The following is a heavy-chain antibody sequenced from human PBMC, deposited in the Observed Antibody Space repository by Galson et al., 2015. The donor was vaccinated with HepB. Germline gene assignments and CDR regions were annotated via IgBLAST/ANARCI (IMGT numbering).Heavy chain of an antibody. Sequence: SLRLSCAASGFTFSSYTIHWVRQAPGKGLEWAALISHDGSNKYYADSVKGRFTISRDNSKNTLYLQMNSLRTEDTAIYYCARDRDDYKFFDYWGQGTLVTVSS. D-gene: IGHD5-24*01. CDR3: ARDRDDYKFFDY. CDR2: ISHDGSNK. J-gene: IGHJ4*02. V-gene: IGHV3-30-3*01. CDR1: GFTFSSYT.